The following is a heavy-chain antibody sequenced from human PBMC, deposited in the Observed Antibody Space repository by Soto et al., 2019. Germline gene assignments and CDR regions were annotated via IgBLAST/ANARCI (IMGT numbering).Heavy chain of an antibody. J-gene: IGHJ4*02. Sequence: GGSLRLSCAASGFTFSSYGMNWVCQAPGKGLEWVAVISYDENNKYYADSVKGRFTISRDNSKNTLYLQMNSLRAEDAAVYYCAKVLTGDLDYWGQGTLVTVSS. D-gene: IGHD7-27*01. CDR1: GFTFSSYG. CDR2: ISYDENNK. CDR3: AKVLTGDLDY. V-gene: IGHV3-30*18.